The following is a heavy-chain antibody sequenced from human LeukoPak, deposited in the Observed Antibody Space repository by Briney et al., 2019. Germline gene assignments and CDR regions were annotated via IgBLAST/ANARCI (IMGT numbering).Heavy chain of an antibody. Sequence: PSETLSLTCTVSGDSVRSYYRSWIRQPPGQGLEWLGHINDRGSTNYNPSPQGRVTISIDACKNQFSLKVNAGTGADTAVYYWVSDSGYGSGWSEDGLDFWGQGTTVTVSS. J-gene: IGHJ6*02. D-gene: IGHD6-13*01. CDR3: VSDSGYGSGWSEDGLDF. V-gene: IGHV4-59*02. CDR1: GDSVRSYY. CDR2: INDRGST.